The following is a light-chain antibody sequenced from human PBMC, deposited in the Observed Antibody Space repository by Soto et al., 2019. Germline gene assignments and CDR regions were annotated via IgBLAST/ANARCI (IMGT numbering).Light chain of an antibody. CDR1: SSDVGGSYY. Sequence: QSALTQPASVSASPGQSITISCTGTSSDVGGSYYVSWYQQYPGKAPRLMIYEVSNRPTGVSNRFSGSKSGNTASLTISGLQTEDEATYYCGSSTDTDTLVIFGGGTKLTVL. CDR2: EVS. J-gene: IGLJ2*01. CDR3: GSSTDTDTLVI. V-gene: IGLV2-14*01.